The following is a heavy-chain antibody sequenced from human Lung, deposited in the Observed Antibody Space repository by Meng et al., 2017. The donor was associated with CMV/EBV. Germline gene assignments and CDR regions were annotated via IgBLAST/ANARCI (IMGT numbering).Heavy chain of an antibody. CDR2: VRDGGDYV. J-gene: IGHJ4*02. CDR3: ARDLGYCSRNSCYMFYFDN. V-gene: IGHV3-21*01. Sequence: GESLKISCAASGFSFNTYTLNWVRQAPGKGLEWVSSVRDGGDYVYYVDSVKGRFTISRDNARNSLFLQMNSLRAEDTAVYYCARDLGYCSRNSCYMFYFDNXGQGXLVTVSS. CDR1: GFSFNTYT. D-gene: IGHD2-2*02.